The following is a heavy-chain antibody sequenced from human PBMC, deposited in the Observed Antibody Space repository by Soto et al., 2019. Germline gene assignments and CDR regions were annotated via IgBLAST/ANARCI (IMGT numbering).Heavy chain of an antibody. CDR1: GGSIRSGGYY. CDR2: IYYSGST. CDR3: ARDSADMSGGYGMDV. V-gene: IGHV4-31*03. Sequence: QVQLQESGPGLVKPSQTLSLTCTVSGGSIRSGGYYWSWIRQHPGKGLEWIGYIYYSGSTYYNPSLKSRVTISVDTSKNQFSLKLSSVTAADTAVYYCARDSADMSGGYGMDVWGQGTTVTVSS. J-gene: IGHJ6*02. D-gene: IGHD3-10*01.